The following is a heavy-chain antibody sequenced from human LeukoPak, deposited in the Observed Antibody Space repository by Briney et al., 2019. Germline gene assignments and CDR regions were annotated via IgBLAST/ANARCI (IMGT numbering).Heavy chain of an antibody. Sequence: QTGGSLRLSCAASGFTFNQYVIHWARQAPGKGLEWVAVISYDGSNKYYADSVKGRFTISRDNSKNTLYLQMNSLRAEDTAVYYCANSGYSNYYYYYGMDVWGQGTTVTVSS. CDR1: GFTFNQYV. D-gene: IGHD4-11*01. CDR3: ANSGYSNYYYYYGMDV. J-gene: IGHJ6*02. V-gene: IGHV3-30*18. CDR2: ISYDGSNK.